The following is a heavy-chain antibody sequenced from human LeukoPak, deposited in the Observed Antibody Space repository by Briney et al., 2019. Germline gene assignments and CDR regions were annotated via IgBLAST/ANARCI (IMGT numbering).Heavy chain of an antibody. CDR2: IWYDGSNE. V-gene: IGHV3-33*01. CDR3: ARDGYGSGSIDY. Sequence: GRSLRLSCAASGFTFSTYGMRWVRQAPGKGLERVALIWYDGSNENYADSVKGRFTISRDNSKSTVYLQLNSLRAEDTAVYYCARDGYGSGSIDYWGQGTLVTVSS. CDR1: GFTFSTYG. J-gene: IGHJ4*02. D-gene: IGHD3-10*01.